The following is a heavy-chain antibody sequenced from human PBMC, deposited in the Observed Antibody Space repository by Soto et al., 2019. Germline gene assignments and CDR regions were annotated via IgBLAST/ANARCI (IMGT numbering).Heavy chain of an antibody. D-gene: IGHD5-18*01. CDR1: GGTFNTYT. V-gene: IGHV1-69*13. CDR2: IIPIFGTT. Sequence: GASVKVSCKASGGTFNTYTFSWVRHAPGQGLEWMGSIIPIFGTTHYAQSFQGRLSITADQSSTTTYMELRSLTSHDTALYYCARIPRYSFPTSDPLDNWGQGTLVTVSS. CDR3: ARIPRYSFPTSDPLDN. J-gene: IGHJ1*01.